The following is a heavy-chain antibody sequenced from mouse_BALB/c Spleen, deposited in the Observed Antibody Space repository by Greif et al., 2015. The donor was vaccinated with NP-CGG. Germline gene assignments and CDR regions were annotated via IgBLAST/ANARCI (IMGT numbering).Heavy chain of an antibody. CDR3: AREVDDYAGYYAMDY. J-gene: IGHJ4*01. V-gene: IGHV5-4*02. CDR2: ISDGGSYT. D-gene: IGHD2-4*01. CDR1: GFTFSDYY. Sequence: DVKLVESGGGLVKPGGSLKLSCAASGFTFSDYYMYWVRQTPEKRLEWVATISDGGSYTYYPDSVKGRFTISRDNAKNNLYLQMSSLKSEDTAMYYCAREVDDYAGYYAMDYWGQGTSVTVSS.